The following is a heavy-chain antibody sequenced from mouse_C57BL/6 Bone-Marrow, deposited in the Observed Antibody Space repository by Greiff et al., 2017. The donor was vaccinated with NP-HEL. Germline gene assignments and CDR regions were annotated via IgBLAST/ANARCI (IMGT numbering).Heavy chain of an antibody. J-gene: IGHJ3*01. Sequence: VQLQQSVAELVRPGASVKLSCTASGFNIKNTYMHWVKQRPEQGLEWIGRIDPANGNTKYAPKFQGKATITADTASNTAYLQLSSLTSEDTAIYYCARSPYYYGSSYLFAYWGQGTLVTVSA. V-gene: IGHV14-3*01. D-gene: IGHD1-1*01. CDR2: IDPANGNT. CDR1: GFNIKNTY. CDR3: ARSPYYYGSSYLFAY.